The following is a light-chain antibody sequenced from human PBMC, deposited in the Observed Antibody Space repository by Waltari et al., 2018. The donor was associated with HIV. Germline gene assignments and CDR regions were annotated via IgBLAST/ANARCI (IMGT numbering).Light chain of an antibody. J-gene: IGKJ3*01. V-gene: IGKV1-39*01. CDR1: QTITIY. CDR3: QQSYSGLT. Sequence: DIQMTQSPSSLSASLGDRVTITCRASQTITIYLNWYRQQPGKAPDLRIYAASSLQSGVPYRFSGTGSGTDITLTINGLQGEDFATYYCQQSYSGLTFGPGTKVDV. CDR2: AAS.